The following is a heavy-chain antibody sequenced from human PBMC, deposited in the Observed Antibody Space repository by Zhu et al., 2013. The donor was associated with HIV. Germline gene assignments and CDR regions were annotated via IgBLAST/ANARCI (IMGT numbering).Heavy chain of an antibody. D-gene: IGHD3-3*01. J-gene: IGHJ6*02. V-gene: IGHV1-18*01. CDR3: ASSSITIFGVVIISGMDV. CDR2: ISAYNGNT. Sequence: QVQLVQSGAEVKKPGASVKVSCKASGYTFTSYGISWVRQAPGQGLEWMGWISAYNGNTNYAQKLQGRVTMTTDTSTSTAYMELRSLRSDDTAVYYCASSSITIFGVVIISGMDVWGQGTTVTVSS. CDR1: GYTFTSYG.